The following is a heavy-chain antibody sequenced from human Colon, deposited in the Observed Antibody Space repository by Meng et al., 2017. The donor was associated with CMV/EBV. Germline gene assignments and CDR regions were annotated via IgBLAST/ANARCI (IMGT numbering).Heavy chain of an antibody. CDR1: GFTFDDYG. CDR3: ARGGNSGYVYYFDY. V-gene: IGHV3-20*04. D-gene: IGHD5-12*01. CDR2: INWNGGST. Sequence: GGSLRLSCAASGFTFDDYGMSWVRQAPGKGLEWVSGINWNGGSTGYADSVKGRFTISRDNAKNSLYLQMNSLRAEDTALYYCARGGNSGYVYYFDYWGLGTLVTVSS. J-gene: IGHJ4*02.